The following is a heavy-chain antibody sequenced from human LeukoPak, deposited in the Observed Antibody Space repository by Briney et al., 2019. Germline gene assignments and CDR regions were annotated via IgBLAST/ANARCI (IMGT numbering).Heavy chain of an antibody. V-gene: IGHV4-4*02. D-gene: IGHD4-17*01. CDR2: IHHSGST. Sequence: SETLSLTCAVSGGSISSGSWWGWIRQPPGKGLEWIGEIHHSGSTNYNPSLKSRVTLSVDKSKNQLSLRLTSVTAADTAVYYCARDPPHYGDRPDTYYFDYWGQGTLVTVSS. J-gene: IGHJ4*02. CDR3: ARDPPHYGDRPDTYYFDY. CDR1: GGSISSGSW.